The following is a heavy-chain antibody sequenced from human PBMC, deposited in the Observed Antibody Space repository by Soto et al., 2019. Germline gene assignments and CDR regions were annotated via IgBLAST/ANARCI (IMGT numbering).Heavy chain of an antibody. CDR3: ARHVRTYDSSGYYPSTIDY. D-gene: IGHD3-22*01. CDR1: GGSISVSISNFY. J-gene: IGHJ4*02. V-gene: IGHV4-39*01. Sequence: SETLSLTCTVSGGSISVSISNFYWRWIRQPPGKGLEWIGHIFCSGSTYYNPSLKSRVTISVDTSKNQFSLKLSSVTAADTAVYYCARHVRTYDSSGYYPSTIDYWGQGTLVTVSS. CDR2: IFCSGST.